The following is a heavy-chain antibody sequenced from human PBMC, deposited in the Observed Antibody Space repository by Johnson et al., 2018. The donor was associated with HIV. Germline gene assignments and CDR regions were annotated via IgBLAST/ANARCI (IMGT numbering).Heavy chain of an antibody. V-gene: IGHV3-66*01. CDR1: GFTVSSNY. CDR3: ARGLVGWASTVASYAFDI. J-gene: IGHJ3*02. Sequence: VLLVESGGGLVQPGGSLRLSCAASGFTVSSNYMSWVRQAPGKGLEWVSFIYSGGSTYYADSVKGRFTISRDNSKTTLYLQMNSLRAEDTAVYYCARGLVGWASTVASYAFDIWGQGTMVTVSS. D-gene: IGHD6-19*01. CDR2: IYSGGST.